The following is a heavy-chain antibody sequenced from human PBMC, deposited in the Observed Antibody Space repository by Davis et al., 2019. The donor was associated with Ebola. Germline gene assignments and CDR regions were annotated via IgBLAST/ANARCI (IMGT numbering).Heavy chain of an antibody. D-gene: IGHD3-3*01. J-gene: IGHJ6*02. Sequence: AASVKVSCKTSGYIFTRYSIHWVRQAPGEGLEWVGWINGGNGDTKCSQKFQGRVTFTRDASASTAYMELSSLRSEDTAMYYCARDYDFWSGYQYYYYGMDVWGQGTTVTVSS. CDR3: ARDYDFWSGYQYYYYGMDV. CDR1: GYIFTRYS. CDR2: INGGNGDT. V-gene: IGHV1-3*01.